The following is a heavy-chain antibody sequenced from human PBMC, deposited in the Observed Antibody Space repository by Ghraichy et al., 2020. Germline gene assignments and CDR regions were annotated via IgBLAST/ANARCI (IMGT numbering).Heavy chain of an antibody. CDR3: ARADYYDSSGYYSRLLDY. D-gene: IGHD3-22*01. CDR2: IWYNGGNK. Sequence: SLRLSCAASGFRFSNYGMHWVRQAPGKGLEWLALIWYNGGNKYYADSVKGRFSISRDNSKNTLYLEMNSLRAEDTAVYYCARADYYDSSGYYSRLLDYWGQGTLVTVSS. CDR1: GFRFSNYG. J-gene: IGHJ4*02. V-gene: IGHV3-33*01.